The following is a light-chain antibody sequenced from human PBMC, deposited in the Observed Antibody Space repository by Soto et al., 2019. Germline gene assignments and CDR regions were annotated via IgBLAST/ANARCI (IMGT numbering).Light chain of an antibody. V-gene: IGKV3-11*01. CDR3: QKRSNWPLT. CDR1: QSVSSY. CDR2: DAS. J-gene: IGKJ4*01. Sequence: EIVLTQSPSTLSVSPGERATLSCRASQSVSSYLAWYQQKPGQAPKLLIYDASNRATGIPARFSGSGSGTDFTPTISSLEPEDFAVYYCQKRSNWPLTFGGGTKVEIK.